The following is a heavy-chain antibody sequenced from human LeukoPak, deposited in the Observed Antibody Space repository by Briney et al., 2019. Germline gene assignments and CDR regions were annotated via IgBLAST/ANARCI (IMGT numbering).Heavy chain of an antibody. CDR2: INSDGSST. Sequence: GGPLRLSCAASGFTFSSYWMHWVRQAPGKGLVWVSRINSDGSSTSYADSVKGRFTISRDNAKNTLYLQMNSLRAEDTAVYYCARASLRYFLPGAFDIWGQGTMVTVSS. V-gene: IGHV3-74*01. CDR1: GFTFSSYW. D-gene: IGHD3-9*01. J-gene: IGHJ3*02. CDR3: ARASLRYFLPGAFDI.